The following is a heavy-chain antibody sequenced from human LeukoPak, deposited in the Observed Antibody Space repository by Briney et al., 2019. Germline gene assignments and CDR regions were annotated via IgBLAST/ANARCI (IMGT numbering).Heavy chain of an antibody. CDR3: ARAYCGGDCYNDH. V-gene: IGHV1-3*01. Sequence: GASVKVSCEASGYTFTTYAIHWVRQAPGQGLEWMGWINVGNGNTRYSQKFQGRVTITRDTSASTAYVEMSSLRSEDTAVYYCARAYCGGDCYNDHWGQGTLVTVSS. D-gene: IGHD2-21*02. CDR1: GYTFTTYA. J-gene: IGHJ4*02. CDR2: INVGNGNT.